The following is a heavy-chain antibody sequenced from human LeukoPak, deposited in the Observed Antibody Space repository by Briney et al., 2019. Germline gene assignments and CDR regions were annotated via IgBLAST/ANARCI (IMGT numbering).Heavy chain of an antibody. CDR3: AGDPNGDYIGAFEF. D-gene: IGHD4-17*01. J-gene: IGHJ3*01. CDR1: GFTFSNYA. V-gene: IGHV3-23*01. CDR2: ITSAGAP. Sequence: PGGSLRLSCAASGFTFSNYAVMWVRQAPGQGLEWVSAITSAGAPRYADSVKGRFTISRDNSKNTLYLQMNSLRAEDTAQYFCAGDPNGDYIGAFEFWGQGTGVTVSS.